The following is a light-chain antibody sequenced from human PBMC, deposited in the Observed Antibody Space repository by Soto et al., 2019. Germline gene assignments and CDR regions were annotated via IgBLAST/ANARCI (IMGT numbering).Light chain of an antibody. CDR2: SNS. CDR3: AALDDSLNGVV. Sequence: QSVLTQPPSASGTPGQRVTISCSGSSSNIGINTVNWYQQLPGAAPKLLIYSNSQRPSGVPDRFSGSKSGTSASLAISGLQSEDETDYYCAALDDSLNGVVFGGGTKLTVL. J-gene: IGLJ2*01. CDR1: SSNIGINT. V-gene: IGLV1-44*01.